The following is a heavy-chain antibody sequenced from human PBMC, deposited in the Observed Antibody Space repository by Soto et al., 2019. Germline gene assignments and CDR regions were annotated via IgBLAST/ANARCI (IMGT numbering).Heavy chain of an antibody. Sequence: PSETLSLTCAVSGYSISSGYYWGWIRQPPGKGLEWIGSIYHSGSTYYNPSLKSRVTISVDTSKNQFSLKLSSVTAADTAVYYCARDQAPYCGNYFDYWGQGTLVTVSS. CDR1: GYSISSGYY. V-gene: IGHV4-38-2*02. CDR3: ARDQAPYCGNYFDY. CDR2: IYHSGST. D-gene: IGHD2-15*01. J-gene: IGHJ4*02.